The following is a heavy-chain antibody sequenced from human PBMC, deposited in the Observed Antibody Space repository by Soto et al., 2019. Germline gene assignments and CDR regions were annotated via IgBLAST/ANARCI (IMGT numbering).Heavy chain of an antibody. J-gene: IGHJ6*02. CDR1: GGTFSSYA. Sequence: ASVKVSCKASGGTFSSYAISWVRQAPGQGLEWMGGIIPIFGTANYAQKFQGRVTITADESTSTAYMELSSLRSEDTAVYYCARSRIDSYGYYYYGMDVWGQGTTVTVSS. CDR3: ARSRIDSYGYYYYGMDV. CDR2: IIPIFGTA. D-gene: IGHD5-18*01. V-gene: IGHV1-69*13.